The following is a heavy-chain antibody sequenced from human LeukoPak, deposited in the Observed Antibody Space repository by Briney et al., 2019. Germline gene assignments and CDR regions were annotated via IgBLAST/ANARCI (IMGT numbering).Heavy chain of an antibody. CDR1: GGSISSGGYF. J-gene: IGHJ6*02. CDR2: IYYSGST. CDR3: ARDRVLVFYGDYSPDPPYYYYGMDV. V-gene: IGHV4-31*03. Sequence: PSQTLSLTCTVSGGSISSGGYFWSWIRQHPGKGLEWIGYIYYSGSTYYNPSLKSRVTISVDTSKNQFSLKLSSVTAADTAVYYCARDRVLVFYGDYSPDPPYYYYGMDVWGQGTTVTVSS. D-gene: IGHD4-17*01.